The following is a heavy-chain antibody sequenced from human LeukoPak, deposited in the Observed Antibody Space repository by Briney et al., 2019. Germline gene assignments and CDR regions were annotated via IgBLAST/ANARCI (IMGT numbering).Heavy chain of an antibody. V-gene: IGHV1-69*04. J-gene: IGHJ4*02. CDR1: GGTFSSYA. Sequence: ASVKVSCKASGGTFSSYAISWVRQAPGQGLEWMGRMIPILGIANYAQKFQGRVTITADKSTSTAYMELSSLRSEDTAVYYCARDTTDHYYDSSGYTSYWGQGTLVTVSS. CDR2: MIPILGIA. CDR3: ARDTTDHYYDSSGYTSY. D-gene: IGHD3-22*01.